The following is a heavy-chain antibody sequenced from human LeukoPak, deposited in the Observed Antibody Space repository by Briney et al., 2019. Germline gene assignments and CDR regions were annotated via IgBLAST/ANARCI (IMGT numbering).Heavy chain of an antibody. CDR3: ARKDYYGSSGAFDY. CDR1: GYTFTGYY. CDR2: INPSGGST. Sequence: ASVKVSCKASGYTFTGYYMHWVRQAPGQGLEWMGIINPSGGSTSYAQKFQGRVTMTRDTSISTAYMELSRLRSDDTAVYYCARKDYYGSSGAFDYWGQGTLVTVS. J-gene: IGHJ4*02. V-gene: IGHV1-46*01. D-gene: IGHD3-22*01.